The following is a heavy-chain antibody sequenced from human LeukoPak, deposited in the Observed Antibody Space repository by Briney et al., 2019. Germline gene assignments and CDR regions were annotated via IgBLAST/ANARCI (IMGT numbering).Heavy chain of an antibody. CDR2: IYYSGTT. J-gene: IGHJ3*02. Sequence: SETLSLTCTVSGGSISSYYWSWIRLPPGKGLEWIGYIYYSGTTNYNPSLKSRVTISVDTSKNQFSLELSSVTAADTAVYYCVRHGQTSQANWGGHDAFAIWGQGTLVTVSS. D-gene: IGHD7-27*01. CDR3: VRHGQTSQANWGGHDAFAI. V-gene: IGHV4-59*08. CDR1: GGSISSYY.